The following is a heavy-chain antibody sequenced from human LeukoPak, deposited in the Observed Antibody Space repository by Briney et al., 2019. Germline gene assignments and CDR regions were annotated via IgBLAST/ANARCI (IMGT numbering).Heavy chain of an antibody. CDR2: ISAYNGNT. CDR1: GYTFTSYG. Sequence: ASVKVSCKASGYTFTSYGISWVRQAPGQGLEWMGWISAYNGNTNYAQKLRGRVTMTTDTSTSTAYMELRSLRSDDTAVYYCAREYCSSTSCYAGRYYYYYMDVWGKGTTVTISS. V-gene: IGHV1-18*01. J-gene: IGHJ6*03. D-gene: IGHD2-2*01. CDR3: AREYCSSTSCYAGRYYYYYMDV.